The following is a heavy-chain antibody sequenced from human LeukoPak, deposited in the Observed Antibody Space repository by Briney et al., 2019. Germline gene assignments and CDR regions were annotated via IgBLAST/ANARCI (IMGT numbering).Heavy chain of an antibody. D-gene: IGHD1-1*01. Sequence: GGSLRLSCAASGFTFSSYWMSWVRQAPDEGLEWVANINQDASSINYAGSVKGRFTISRDNAKKSLYLQMNSLRAEDTAVYYCARTGYIDEGFDYWGQGTLVTVSS. V-gene: IGHV3-7*04. CDR3: ARTGYIDEGFDY. CDR2: INQDASSI. J-gene: IGHJ4*02. CDR1: GFTFSSYW.